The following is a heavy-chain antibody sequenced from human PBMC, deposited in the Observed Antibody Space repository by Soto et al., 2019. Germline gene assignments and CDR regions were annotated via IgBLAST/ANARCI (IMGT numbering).Heavy chain of an antibody. CDR1: GGSFSGYY. D-gene: IGHD4-17*01. V-gene: IGHV4-34*01. Sequence: SETLSLTCAVYGGSFSGYYWSWIRQPPGKGLEWIGEINHSGSTNYNPSLKSRVTISVDTSKNQFSLKLSSVTAADTAVYYCAYGDYHNWFDPWGQGTLVPVSS. CDR2: INHSGST. CDR3: AYGDYHNWFDP. J-gene: IGHJ5*02.